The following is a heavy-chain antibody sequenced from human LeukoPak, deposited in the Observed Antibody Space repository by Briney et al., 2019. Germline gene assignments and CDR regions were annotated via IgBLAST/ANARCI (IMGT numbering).Heavy chain of an antibody. CDR2: ISGSGAMT. J-gene: IGHJ4*02. CDR3: VKDRVDGSGSQFDS. CDR1: GFTLSTHA. Sequence: GGSLKLSCAASGFTLSTHAMIGVRQAPGKGLEWVSSISGSGAMTYYADSVKGRFTISRDNAMDRLYLQMNSLRADDTAVYYCVKDRVDGSGSQFDSWGQGSLVIVSS. V-gene: IGHV3-23*01. D-gene: IGHD3-10*01.